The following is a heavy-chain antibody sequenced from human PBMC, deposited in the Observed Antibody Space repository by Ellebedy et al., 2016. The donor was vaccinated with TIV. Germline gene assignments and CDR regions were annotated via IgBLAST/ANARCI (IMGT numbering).Heavy chain of an antibody. CDR3: ARAGRGGYYYDGDEFDY. CDR2: IGTAGDT. D-gene: IGHD3-22*01. CDR1: GFTFSSYD. V-gene: IGHV3-13*01. Sequence: GGSLRLSXAASGFTFSSYDMHWVRQATGKGLEWVSAIGTAGDTYYPGSVKGRFTISRENAKNSLYLQMNSLRAGDTAVYYCARAGRGGYYYDGDEFDYWGQGTLVTVSS. J-gene: IGHJ4*02.